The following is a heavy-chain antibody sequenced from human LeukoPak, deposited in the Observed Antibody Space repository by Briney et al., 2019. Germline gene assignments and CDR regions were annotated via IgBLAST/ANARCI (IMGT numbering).Heavy chain of an antibody. Sequence: GGSLRLSCAASGFTFSSYSMNWVRQAPGKGLEWVSYISSSSSTIYYADSVKGRFTISRDNAKNSLYLQMNSLRAEDTAVYYCARRGYYYDSSGYYYVTFLDYWGQGTLVTVSS. CDR3: ARRGYYYDSSGYYYVTFLDY. J-gene: IGHJ4*02. CDR1: GFTFSSYS. V-gene: IGHV3-48*01. D-gene: IGHD3-22*01. CDR2: ISSSSSTI.